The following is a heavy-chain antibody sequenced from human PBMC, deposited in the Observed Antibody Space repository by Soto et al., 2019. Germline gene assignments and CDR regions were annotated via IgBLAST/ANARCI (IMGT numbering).Heavy chain of an antibody. CDR3: ARPPPRNSDPTATGFDP. J-gene: IGHJ5*02. CDR2: IYYSGST. V-gene: IGHV4-59*08. D-gene: IGHD2-21*01. Sequence: SETLSLTCTVSGGSISSYYWSWIRQPPGKGLEWIGHIYYSGSTNYNPSLKSGVTISVDTSNNQFSLKLTSVTAADTAMYYCARPPPRNSDPTATGFDPGGKGPLVTV. CDR1: GGSISSYY.